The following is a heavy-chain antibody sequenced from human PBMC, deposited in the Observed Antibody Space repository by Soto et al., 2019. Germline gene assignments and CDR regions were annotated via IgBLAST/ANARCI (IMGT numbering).Heavy chain of an antibody. Sequence: QVQLVQSGAEVKKPGASVKVSCKASGYTFTSYDINWVRLATGQGLEWMGWMTTNSVNTANAQKFQGRVTMTSNTSISTAYMELSSLRSEDTAVYYCARLKQDYAVAWGQGTLVTVSS. CDR1: GYTFTSYD. V-gene: IGHV1-8*01. D-gene: IGHD3-16*01. CDR3: ARLKQDYAVA. J-gene: IGHJ5*02. CDR2: MTTNSVNT.